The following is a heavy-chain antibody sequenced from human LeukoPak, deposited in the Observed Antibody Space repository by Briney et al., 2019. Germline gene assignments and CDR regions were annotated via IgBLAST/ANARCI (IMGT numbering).Heavy chain of an antibody. V-gene: IGHV1-69*05. CDR2: IIPIFGTA. J-gene: IGHJ6*03. CDR3: ARDPGGVTMVRGVSAYYYYYMDV. CDR1: GGTFSSYA. D-gene: IGHD3-10*01. Sequence: GSSVKVSCKASGGTFSSYAISWVRQAPGQGLEWMGGIIPIFGTANYAQKFQGRVTITTDESTSTAYMELSRLRSEDTAVYYCARDPGGVTMVRGVSAYYYYYMDVWGKGTTVTVSS.